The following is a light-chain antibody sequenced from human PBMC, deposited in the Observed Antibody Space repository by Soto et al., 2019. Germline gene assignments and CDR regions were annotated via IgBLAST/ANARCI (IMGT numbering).Light chain of an antibody. V-gene: IGKV1-5*03. CDR2: KWS. CDR3: QQYYSYST. J-gene: IGKJ1*01. Sequence: DIQMTQSPSPLSASVGERVTINCRASQSMKDGLPCYRQKPGNAPKPLIYKWSNLQSGAQSRFSGSGSGTEFTLTISILQPDYFATYYCQQYYSYSTFGQGTKVEVK. CDR1: QSMKDG.